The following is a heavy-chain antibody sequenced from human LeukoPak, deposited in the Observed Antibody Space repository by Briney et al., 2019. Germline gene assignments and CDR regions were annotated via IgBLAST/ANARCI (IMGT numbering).Heavy chain of an antibody. CDR3: AKDMAGYSYGYPFDY. J-gene: IGHJ4*02. D-gene: IGHD5-18*01. CDR1: GFTFDVYA. Sequence: GGSLRLSCAASGFTFDVYAMHWVRQAPGKGLEWVSGISWNSGSIGYADSVKGRFTISRDNAKNSLYLQMNGLRAEDTALYYCAKDMAGYSYGYPFDYWGQGTLVTVSS. CDR2: ISWNSGSI. V-gene: IGHV3-9*01.